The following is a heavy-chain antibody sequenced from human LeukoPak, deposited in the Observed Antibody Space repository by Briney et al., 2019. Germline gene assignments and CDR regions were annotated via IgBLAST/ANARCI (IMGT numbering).Heavy chain of an antibody. CDR2: INTYNGNT. V-gene: IGHV1-18*01. J-gene: IGHJ4*02. Sequence: ASVKVSCKASGYSFTSFGLSWLRQAPGQGLESMGWINTYNGNTNYAQKLQGRVTMTTDTSTRTAYMDLRSLRSDDTAVYYCAIGTGTYPYYFDYWGQGTLVTVSS. D-gene: IGHD1-26*01. CDR1: GYSFTSFG. CDR3: AIGTGTYPYYFDY.